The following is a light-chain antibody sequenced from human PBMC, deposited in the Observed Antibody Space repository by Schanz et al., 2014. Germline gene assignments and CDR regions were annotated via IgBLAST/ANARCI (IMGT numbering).Light chain of an antibody. CDR2: DVS. V-gene: IGLV2-14*01. J-gene: IGLJ2*01. Sequence: QSALTQPPSASGSPGQSVTISCTGTSSDVGDYNYVSWYQQHPGKAPKLMIYDVSNRPSGVSSRFSGSKSGNTASLTISGLQAEDEADYYCSSYTSSSTLVLFGGGTKLTVL. CDR3: SSYTSSSTLVL. CDR1: SSDVGDYNY.